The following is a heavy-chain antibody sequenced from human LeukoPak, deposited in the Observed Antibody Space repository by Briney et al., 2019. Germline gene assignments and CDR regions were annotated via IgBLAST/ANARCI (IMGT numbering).Heavy chain of an antibody. V-gene: IGHV5-51*01. CDR2: IYPGDSDT. CDR1: GYSFTSYW. D-gene: IGHD3-9*01. CDR3: AITGRYFDWLDAFDI. Sequence: GESLKISFKGSGYSFTSYWIGWVRPMPGKGLEWMGIIYPGDSDTRYSPSFQGQVTITADKSISTAYLQWSSLKASDTAMYYCAITGRYFDWLDAFDIWGQGTMVTVSS. J-gene: IGHJ3*02.